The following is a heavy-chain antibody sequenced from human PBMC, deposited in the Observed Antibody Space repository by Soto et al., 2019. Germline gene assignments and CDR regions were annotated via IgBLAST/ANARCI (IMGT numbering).Heavy chain of an antibody. J-gene: IGHJ6*02. V-gene: IGHV3-48*02. CDR1: GFTFTTYS. CDR3: ARHSRACRDTCYTDYYFCLDV. D-gene: IGHD3-16*02. CDR2: ISSSTTI. Sequence: GGSLRLSCAASGFTFTTYSMNWVRQAPGKVLEWISYISSSTTIYFADSVKGRFTISRDSAKNSLFLQMNSLRDEETALYSCARHSRACRDTCYTDYYFCLDVWGQGTTVTVSS.